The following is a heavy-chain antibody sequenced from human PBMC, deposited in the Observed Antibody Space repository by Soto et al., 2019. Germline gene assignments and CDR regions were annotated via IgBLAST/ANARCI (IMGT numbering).Heavy chain of an antibody. J-gene: IGHJ5*02. CDR1: VFTCNIYW. V-gene: IGHV3-74*01. Sequence: GWMRLGGAAYVFTCNIYWVDWTRQVPGKGLEWVSRINSDASHTYYADSVKGRFTISRDNAKNTLHLEMNSLRAEDTAVYYCVRDGHCITTSCYGNWFGLWGQGTPVTVS. CDR2: INSDASHT. CDR3: VRDGHCITTSCYGNWFGL. D-gene: IGHD2-2*01.